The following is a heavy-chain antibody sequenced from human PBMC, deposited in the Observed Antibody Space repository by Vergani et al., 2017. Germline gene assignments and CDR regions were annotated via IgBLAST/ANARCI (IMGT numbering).Heavy chain of an antibody. J-gene: IGHJ4*02. D-gene: IGHD3-10*01. CDR2: IYWNDDK. CDR3: AHGISSGWFGELLSFRLDY. Sequence: QITLKESGPTLVKPTQTLTLTCTFSGFSLSTSGVGVGWIRQPPGKALEWLALIYWNDDKRYSPSLKSRLTITKDTSKNQVVLTMTNMDPVDTATYYCAHGISSGWFGELLSFRLDYWGQGTLVTVSS. V-gene: IGHV2-5*01. CDR1: GFSLSTSGVG.